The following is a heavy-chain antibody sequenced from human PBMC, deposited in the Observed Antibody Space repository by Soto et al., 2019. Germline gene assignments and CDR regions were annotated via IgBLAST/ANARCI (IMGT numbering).Heavy chain of an antibody. J-gene: IGHJ4*02. CDR1: GYRFTTYG. V-gene: IGHV1-18*04. Sequence: QVQLVQSGADMKKPGASVKVSCRTSGYRFTTYGISWVRQAPGQGLEWMGWISTYNEKKKYIQKFQGRLTMTTEASTGSADMELKNRPSGATAVYCWARSPFAGSRGWHAFSVWGQGTRVTFPS. D-gene: IGHD6-19*01. CDR3: ARSPFAGSRGWHAFSV. CDR2: ISTYNEKK.